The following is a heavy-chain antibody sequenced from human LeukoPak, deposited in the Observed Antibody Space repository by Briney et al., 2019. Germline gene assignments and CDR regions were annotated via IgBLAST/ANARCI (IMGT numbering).Heavy chain of an antibody. D-gene: IGHD3-10*01. CDR2: IYYSGST. CDR1: GGSISSSSYY. CDR3: ARAYGSGPERWFDP. J-gene: IGHJ5*02. Sequence: SETLSLTCTVSGGSISSSSYYWGWIRQPPGKGLEWIGSIYYSGSTYYNPSLKSRVTISVDTSKNQFCLKLSSVTAADTAVYYCARAYGSGPERWFDPWGQGTLVTVSS. V-gene: IGHV4-39*01.